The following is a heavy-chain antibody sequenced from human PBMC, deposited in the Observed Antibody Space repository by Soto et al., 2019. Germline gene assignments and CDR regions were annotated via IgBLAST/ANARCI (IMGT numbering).Heavy chain of an antibody. CDR1: GFTFSSYD. D-gene: IGHD3-16*01. Sequence: QVQLVQSGGGVVQPGRSLRLSCATSGFTFSSYDMQWVRHAPGKGLEWVALISYEGLNTYYADSVRGRFIISRDNSKNILYLQTHSLRPNDSAVYYFAKLIYPLNSSGLDVWGQGATVIVSS. J-gene: IGHJ6*02. CDR2: ISYEGLNT. V-gene: IGHV3-30*18. CDR3: AKLIYPLNSSGLDV.